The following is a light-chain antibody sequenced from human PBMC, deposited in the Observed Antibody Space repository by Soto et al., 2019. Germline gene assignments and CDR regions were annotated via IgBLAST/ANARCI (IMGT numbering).Light chain of an antibody. CDR2: DVS. Sequence: QSALTQPASVSGSPGQSITISCTGTSSDVGGYNSVSWYQQHPGKAPKVMIYDVSNRPSGVSNRFSGSKSGNTASLTISGLQAEDEADYYCSSYTSSSSWAFGGGTKLTV. V-gene: IGLV2-14*01. CDR3: SSYTSSSSWA. CDR1: SSDVGGYNS. J-gene: IGLJ2*01.